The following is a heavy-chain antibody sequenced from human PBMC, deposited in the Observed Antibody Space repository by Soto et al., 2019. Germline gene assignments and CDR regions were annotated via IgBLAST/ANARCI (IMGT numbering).Heavy chain of an antibody. J-gene: IGHJ4*02. Sequence: GGSLRLSCAASGFTFSSYSMNWVRQAPGKGLEWVSYISSSSYTIYYADSVKGRFTISRDNAKNSLYLQMNSLRAEDTAVYYCARGGYSIGWFFFDYWGLGTLVTVSS. CDR2: ISSSSYTI. V-gene: IGHV3-48*01. CDR1: GFTFSSYS. D-gene: IGHD6-19*01. CDR3: ARGGYSIGWFFFDY.